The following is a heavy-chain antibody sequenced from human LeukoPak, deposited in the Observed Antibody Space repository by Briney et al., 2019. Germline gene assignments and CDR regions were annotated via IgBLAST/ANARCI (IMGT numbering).Heavy chain of an antibody. D-gene: IGHD4-17*01. CDR1: GGSVSSGSYY. J-gene: IGHJ6*03. CDR2: IYDSGSA. Sequence: SETLSLTCTVSGGSVSSGSYYWSWIRQPPGKGLEWIGYIYDSGSANYNPSLKSRVTISIDTSKNQFSLKVTSVTAADTAVYYCATQVFGDFYMDVWGKGTTVTVSS. V-gene: IGHV4-61*01. CDR3: ATQVFGDFYMDV.